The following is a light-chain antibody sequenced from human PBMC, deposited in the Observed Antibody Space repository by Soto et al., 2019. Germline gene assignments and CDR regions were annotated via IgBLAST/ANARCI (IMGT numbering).Light chain of an antibody. CDR3: QQYKSYSTT. J-gene: IGKJ1*01. CDR1: QSISSC. CDR2: DAS. V-gene: IGKV1-5*01. Sequence: DIQMTQSPSTLSASVGDRVTITCRASQSISSCLAWYQQKPGKTPKLLIYDASSLESGVPSRFSVSGSGTEFTLTISSLQPDDFATYFCQQYKSYSTTFGQGTKMEIK.